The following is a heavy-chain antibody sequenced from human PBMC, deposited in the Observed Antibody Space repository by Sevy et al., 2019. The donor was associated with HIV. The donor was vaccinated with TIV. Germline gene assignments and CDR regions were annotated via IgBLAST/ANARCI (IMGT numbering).Heavy chain of an antibody. V-gene: IGHV4-61*02. CDR1: GGSFSSSSYY. J-gene: IGHJ4*02. CDR2: IYTSGST. D-gene: IGHD6-19*01. CDR3: AGRIAVAAFDY. Sequence: SETLSLTCTVSGGSFSSSSYYWNWIRQPAGRGLEWFGRIYTSGSTNYNPSLKSRVTMSVDTSKNQFSLNLSSVTAADTAEYYCAGRIAVAAFDYWGQGNLVTVSS.